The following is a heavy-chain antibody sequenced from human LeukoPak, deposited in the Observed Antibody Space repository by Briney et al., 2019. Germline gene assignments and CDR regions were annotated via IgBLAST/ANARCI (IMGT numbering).Heavy chain of an antibody. V-gene: IGHV1-24*01. CDR1: GYTLTELS. J-gene: IGHJ6*03. Sequence: EASVKVSCKASGYTLTELSMHWVRQAPGKGLEWMGGFDPEDGETIYAQKFQGRVTMTEDISTDTAYMELSRLRSDDTAVYYCARERVEVPSRDYYYYYMDVWGKGTTVTVSS. CDR3: ARERVEVPSRDYYYYYMDV. CDR2: FDPEDGET. D-gene: IGHD2-15*01.